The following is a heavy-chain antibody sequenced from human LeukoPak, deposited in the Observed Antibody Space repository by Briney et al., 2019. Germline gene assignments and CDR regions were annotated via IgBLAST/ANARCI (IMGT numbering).Heavy chain of an antibody. Sequence: GGSLRLSCAASGFTFSSYGMHWVRQAPGKGLEWVSAIWYDGSNKYYADSVKGRFTISRDNSKNTLYLQMNSLRAEDTAVYYCARVATAAGRYSRCGYFDLWGRGTLVTVSS. V-gene: IGHV3-33*01. D-gene: IGHD6-13*01. J-gene: IGHJ2*01. CDR2: IWYDGSNK. CDR3: ARVATAAGRYSRCGYFDL. CDR1: GFTFSSYG.